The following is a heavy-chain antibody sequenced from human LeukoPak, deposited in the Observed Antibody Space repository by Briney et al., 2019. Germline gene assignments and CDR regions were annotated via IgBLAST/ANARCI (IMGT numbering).Heavy chain of an antibody. CDR1: GGSVSSGSYY. Sequence: SETLSLTCTVSGGSVSSGSYYWGWIRQPPGKGLEWIGYIYYSGSTNYNPSLKSRVTISVDTSENQFSLKLSSVTAADTAVYYCAATLGPNYDILTGFDAFDIWGQGTMVTVSS. CDR3: AATLGPNYDILTGFDAFDI. V-gene: IGHV4-61*01. J-gene: IGHJ3*02. D-gene: IGHD3-9*01. CDR2: IYYSGST.